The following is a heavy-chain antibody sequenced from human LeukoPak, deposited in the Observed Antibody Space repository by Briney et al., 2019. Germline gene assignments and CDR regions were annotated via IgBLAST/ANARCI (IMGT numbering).Heavy chain of an antibody. Sequence: PGGSLRLSCEASGFTLSISWMTWVRQAPGKGLEWVANIKQDGSEKCYVDSVKGRFTISRDNAKNSLFLQMNSLRADNAGVYVCARGGWHSDYWGEGTLFTASS. V-gene: IGHV3-7*05. CDR3: ARGGWHSDY. CDR1: GFTLSISW. J-gene: IGHJ4*02. D-gene: IGHD6-19*01. CDR2: IKQDGSEK.